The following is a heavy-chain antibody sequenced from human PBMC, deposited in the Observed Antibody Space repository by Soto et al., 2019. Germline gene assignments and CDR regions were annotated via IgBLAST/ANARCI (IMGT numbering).Heavy chain of an antibody. Sequence: GGSLRLSCAASGFTFNSYSVNWVRQAPGKGLEWVASISSGSVYIDFADSVKGRFTISRDDVTHSVSLQMDSLRVEDTGIYYCARYDAFKAFDLWGQGTMVTVSS. V-gene: IGHV3-21*01. CDR2: ISSGSVYI. J-gene: IGHJ3*01. CDR3: ARYDAFKAFDL. CDR1: GFTFNSYS. D-gene: IGHD1-1*01.